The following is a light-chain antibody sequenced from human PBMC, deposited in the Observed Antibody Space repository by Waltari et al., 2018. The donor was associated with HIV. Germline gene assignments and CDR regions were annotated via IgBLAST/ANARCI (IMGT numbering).Light chain of an antibody. Sequence: QLVVTQSPSASASLGASVKLTCPLSSGHSHYAIAWPQQQPQKAPRYLMKVNSDGSHNRGDGIPDRFSGSSSGAERYLTISSLQSEDESDYFCQTWGTGVRVFGGGTKLTVL. V-gene: IGLV4-69*01. J-gene: IGLJ3*02. CDR3: QTWGTGVRV. CDR1: SGHSHYA. CDR2: VNSDGSH.